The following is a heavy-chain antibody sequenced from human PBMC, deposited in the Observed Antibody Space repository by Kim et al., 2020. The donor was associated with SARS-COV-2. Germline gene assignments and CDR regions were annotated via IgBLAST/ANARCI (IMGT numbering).Heavy chain of an antibody. CDR3: AKGGMPTPIDLDY. D-gene: IGHD2-2*01. J-gene: IGHJ4*02. CDR1: GLTFSSYG. CDR2: ISSDGSNK. Sequence: GGSLRLSCAASGLTFSSYGMHWVRQAPGKGLEWVAFISSDGSNKYYADPVEGRFTISRDNSKNALFLKMNSLRAEDPAMYYCAKGGMPTPIDLDYWGQGTLVTVSS. V-gene: IGHV3-30*18.